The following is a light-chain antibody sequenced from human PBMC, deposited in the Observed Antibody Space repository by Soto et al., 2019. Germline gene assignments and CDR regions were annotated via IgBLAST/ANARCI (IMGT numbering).Light chain of an antibody. CDR3: QQSYSTPIT. J-gene: IGKJ5*01. V-gene: IGKV3D-20*02. CDR1: QSVSSNK. CDR2: GAS. Sequence: ETVLTQSPATVSLSPGDRETITCVSSQSVSSNKLAWYQQKPGQAPRLLIYGASSRATGIPDRFSGSGSGTDFTLTSSRLEPEDFATYYCQQSYSTPITFGQGTRLEIK.